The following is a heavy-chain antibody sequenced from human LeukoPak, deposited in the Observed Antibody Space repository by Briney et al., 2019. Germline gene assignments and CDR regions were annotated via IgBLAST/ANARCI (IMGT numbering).Heavy chain of an antibody. J-gene: IGHJ3*02. Sequence: GGSLRLSCAASGFTFSSYAMHWVRQAPGKRLEWVAVISYDGSNKYYADSVKGRFTISRDNSKNTLYLQMNSLRAEDTAVYYCARDLGWYGSGFDAFDIWGQGTMVTVSS. CDR1: GFTFSSYA. CDR2: ISYDGSNK. D-gene: IGHD3-10*01. CDR3: ARDLGWYGSGFDAFDI. V-gene: IGHV3-30-3*01.